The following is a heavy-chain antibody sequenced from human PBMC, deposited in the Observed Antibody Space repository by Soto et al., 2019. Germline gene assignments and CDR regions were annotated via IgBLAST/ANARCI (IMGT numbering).Heavy chain of an antibody. J-gene: IGHJ5*02. CDR1: GFTFSSCA. D-gene: IGHD5-12*01. Sequence: QVQLVESGGGVVQPGRSLRLPCAASGFTFSSCAMHWVRQAPGKRLGWVAVIIYDGSDKYYAESVQGRFTISRDNSSHQIYLQMISLRPDDTGVYYCAAELGNSGYDGHDPWGQGTLVNVSS. V-gene: IGHV3-30-3*01. CDR3: AAELGNSGYDGHDP. CDR2: IIYDGSDK.